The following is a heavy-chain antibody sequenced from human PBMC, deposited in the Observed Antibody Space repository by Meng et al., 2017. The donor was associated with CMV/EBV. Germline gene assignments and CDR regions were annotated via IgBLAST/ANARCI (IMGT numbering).Heavy chain of an antibody. V-gene: IGHV4-59*11. CDR1: GVSISGHY. D-gene: IGHD1-14*01. Sequence: ETLSLTCIVSGVSISGHYWNWMRQSPGKGLEWIGYFYNSETNYNPSLRSRVTISVDTSQNQVSLRLSSVTSADTAIYYCTRGTGPWGQGTLVTVSS. CDR2: FYNSET. CDR3: TRGTGP. J-gene: IGHJ5*02.